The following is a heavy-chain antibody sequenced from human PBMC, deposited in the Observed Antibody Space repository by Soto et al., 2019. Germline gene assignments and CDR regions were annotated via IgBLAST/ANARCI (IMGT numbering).Heavy chain of an antibody. CDR3: ARGGGYSGYDYYYHYGMDF. CDR1: CYTFISYG. J-gene: IGHJ6*02. V-gene: IGHV1-18*01. Sequence: GASVKVSWKASCYTFISYGISWGRQAPGQGLEWMGWITTYNGKTNYAQKLQGRVTMTTDTSTSTAYMELRSLRSDDTAVYYCARGGGYSGYDYYYHYGMDFWGQGTTVTVSS. CDR2: ITTYNGKT. D-gene: IGHD5-12*01.